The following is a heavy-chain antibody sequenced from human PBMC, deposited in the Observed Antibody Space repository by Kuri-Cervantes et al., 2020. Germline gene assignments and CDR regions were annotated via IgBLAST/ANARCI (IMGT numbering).Heavy chain of an antibody. CDR1: GFTFSSYA. Sequence: GGSLRLSCATSGFTFSSYAMSWVRQAPGKGLEWVSAISGSGGSTYYADSVKGRFTISRDNSKNTLYLQMNSLRAEDTAVYYCARMAYSGYDTFDYWGQGTLVTVSS. V-gene: IGHV3-23*01. D-gene: IGHD5-12*01. J-gene: IGHJ4*02. CDR3: ARMAYSGYDTFDY. CDR2: ISGSGGST.